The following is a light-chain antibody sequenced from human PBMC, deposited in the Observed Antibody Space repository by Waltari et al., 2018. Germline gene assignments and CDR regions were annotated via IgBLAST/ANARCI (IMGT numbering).Light chain of an antibody. CDR1: QSITSVF. J-gene: IGKJ2*01. Sequence: DIVLTQSPDTLSLSPGERVTLSCRASQSITSVFLAWYQQKPGQAPRLLIYAASSRAAGIPDRFSGSGSGTDFSLTIRRLEPEDSGVYYCQQYGTSRYTFGQGTKLEI. CDR3: QQYGTSRYT. CDR2: AAS. V-gene: IGKV3-20*01.